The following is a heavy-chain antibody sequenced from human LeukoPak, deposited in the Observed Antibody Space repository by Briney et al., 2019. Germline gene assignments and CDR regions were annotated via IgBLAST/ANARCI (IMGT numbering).Heavy chain of an antibody. V-gene: IGHV1-2*02. Sequence: GASVKVSCKASGGTFSSYAISWVGQAPGQGLEWMGWINPNSGGTNYAQKFQGRVTMTRDTSISTAYMELSRLRSDDTGVYYCARESIVGATTLDYWGQGTLVTVSS. CDR1: GGTFSSYA. D-gene: IGHD1-26*01. CDR3: ARESIVGATTLDY. CDR2: INPNSGGT. J-gene: IGHJ4*02.